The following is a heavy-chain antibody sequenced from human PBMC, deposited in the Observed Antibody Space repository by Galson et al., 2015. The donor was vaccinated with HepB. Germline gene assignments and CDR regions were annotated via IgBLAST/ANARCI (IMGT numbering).Heavy chain of an antibody. Sequence: SLRLSCAVSAFAFRPYTVNWVRQAPGRRPEWVSSISSDSSDIYYADSAMGRFTISRDNARNSLYLQMDSLRAEDTAVYYCARGADYYDNSGYPHSYYYFDFWGQGTLVTVSS. D-gene: IGHD3-22*01. V-gene: IGHV3-21*01. CDR1: AFAFRPYT. J-gene: IGHJ4*02. CDR2: ISSDSSDI. CDR3: ARGADYYDNSGYPHSYYYFDF.